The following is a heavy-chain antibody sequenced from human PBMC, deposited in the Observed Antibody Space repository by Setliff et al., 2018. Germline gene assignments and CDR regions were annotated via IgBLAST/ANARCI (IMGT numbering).Heavy chain of an antibody. V-gene: IGHV3-30*02. J-gene: IGHJ3*02. CDR1: GFTFRSYG. Sequence: PGGSLRLSCAASGFTFRSYGMHWVRQAPGTGLKWVASIWYDGNNQYYADSVKGRFTISRDNSRNTLYLQMNSLRPDDTGLYHCAKGAGSSWSLDAFDTCGQGTMVTVSS. D-gene: IGHD6-13*01. CDR3: AKGAGSSWSLDAFDT. CDR2: IWYDGNNQ.